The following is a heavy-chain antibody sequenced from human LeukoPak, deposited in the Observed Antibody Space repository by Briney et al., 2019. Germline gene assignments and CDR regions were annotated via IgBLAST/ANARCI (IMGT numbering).Heavy chain of an antibody. CDR1: GGSFSRYY. CDR3: ARGPTISETGYFDY. V-gene: IGHV4-34*01. Sequence: SETLSLTCAVYGGSFSRYYWSWIRQAPGKGLEWIAEINHRGDTNYNPSVKSRATISVDTPKNQFSLKVTSLTAADTAVYFCARGPTISETGYFDYWGQGTLVIVSS. CDR2: INHRGDT. D-gene: IGHD1-1*01. J-gene: IGHJ4*03.